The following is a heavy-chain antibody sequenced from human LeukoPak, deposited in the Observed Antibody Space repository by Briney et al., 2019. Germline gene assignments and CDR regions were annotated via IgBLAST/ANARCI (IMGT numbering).Heavy chain of an antibody. J-gene: IGHJ4*02. CDR1: GGSISSYY. V-gene: IGHV4-4*07. Sequence: SETLSLTCTVSGGSISSYYWSWIRQPAGKGLEWIGRIYTSGSTNYNPSLKSRVTMSVDTSKNQFSLKLSSVTAADTAVYYCARGSFLYYGSGTRYPPDYWGQGTLVTVSS. CDR2: IYTSGST. D-gene: IGHD3-10*01. CDR3: ARGSFLYYGSGTRYPPDY.